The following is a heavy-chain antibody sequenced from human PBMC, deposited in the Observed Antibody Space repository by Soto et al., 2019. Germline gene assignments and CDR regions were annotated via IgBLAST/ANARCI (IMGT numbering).Heavy chain of an antibody. V-gene: IGHV3-23*01. CDR3: AKDLRLDYYDSSGYLSV. D-gene: IGHD3-22*01. CDR1: GFTFSSYA. CDR2: ISGSGGST. Sequence: PGGSLRLSCAASGFTFSSYAMSWVRQAPGKGLEWVSAISGSGGSTYYADSVKGRFTISRDNSKNTLYLQMNSLRAEDTAVYYCAKDLRLDYYDSSGYLSVWGQGTLVTVSS. J-gene: IGHJ4*02.